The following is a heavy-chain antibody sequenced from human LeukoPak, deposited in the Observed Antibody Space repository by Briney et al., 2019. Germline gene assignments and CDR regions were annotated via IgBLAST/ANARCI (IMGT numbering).Heavy chain of an antibody. CDR2: ISGSGGST. D-gene: IGHD5-18*01. J-gene: IGHJ2*01. Sequence: GGSLRLSCAASGFTFNSYAMSWVRQAPGKGLEWVSAISGSGGSTYYADSVKGRFTISRDNSKNTLYLQLNSLRTEDTAVYYCAKDADTATIIYWYFDLWGRGTLVTVSS. CDR3: AKDADTATIIYWYFDL. V-gene: IGHV3-23*01. CDR1: GFTFNSYA.